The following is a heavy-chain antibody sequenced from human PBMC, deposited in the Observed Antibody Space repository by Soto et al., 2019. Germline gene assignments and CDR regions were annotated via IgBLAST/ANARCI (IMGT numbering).Heavy chain of an antibody. CDR3: ARAGCDGGSCYTLVGLRYGMDV. V-gene: IGHV3-30-3*01. D-gene: IGHD2-15*01. Sequence: QVQLVESGGGVVQPGRSLRLSCAASGFILSTYAMYWVRQAPGKGLEWVAVISYDGNNKYYADSVKGRFTISRDNSKNPLYLQMTSRRAEDTAVYYCARAGCDGGSCYTLVGLRYGMDVWGQGTTVTVSS. J-gene: IGHJ6*02. CDR2: ISYDGNNK. CDR1: GFILSTYA.